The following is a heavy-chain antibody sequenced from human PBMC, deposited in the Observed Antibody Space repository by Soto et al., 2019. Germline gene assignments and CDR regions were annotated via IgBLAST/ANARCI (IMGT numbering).Heavy chain of an antibody. D-gene: IGHD4-17*01. Sequence: GGSLRLSCAASGFTFSSYAMHWVRQAPGKGLEWVAVISYDGSNKYYADSVKGRFTISRDNSKNTLYLQMNSLRAEDTAVYYCARVRVTYGDYRDYGMDVWGQGTTVTVSS. CDR3: ARVRVTYGDYRDYGMDV. CDR2: ISYDGSNK. V-gene: IGHV3-30-3*01. CDR1: GFTFSSYA. J-gene: IGHJ6*02.